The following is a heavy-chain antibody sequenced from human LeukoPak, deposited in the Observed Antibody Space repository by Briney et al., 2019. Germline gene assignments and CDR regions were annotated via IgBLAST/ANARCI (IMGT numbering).Heavy chain of an antibody. Sequence: PSETLSLTCAVYGGSFSGYYWSWIRQPPGKGLEWIGEINHSGSTNYNPSLKSRVTISVDTSKKQFSLRLSSVTAADTAVYYCARERIVVVPAATGWEYNWFDPWGQGTLVTVSS. D-gene: IGHD2-2*01. CDR1: GGSFSGYY. CDR2: INHSGST. J-gene: IGHJ5*02. V-gene: IGHV4-34*01. CDR3: ARERIVVVPAATGWEYNWFDP.